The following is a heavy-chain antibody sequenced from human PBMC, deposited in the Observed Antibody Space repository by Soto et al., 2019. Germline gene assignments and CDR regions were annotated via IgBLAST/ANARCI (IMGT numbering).Heavy chain of an antibody. CDR1: AGTFSTYG. Sequence: QVQLVQSGAYVKKPGYSVKVSCKASAGTFSTYGINWPRQAPGQGLEWMGGIIPIFDPTTYAQKFQGKFTITADESTSTVYMELSSRRSEGKAVYYCARDGAAAATSGMDVWGQWTTVTVS. J-gene: IGHJ6*02. CDR2: IIPIFDPT. V-gene: IGHV1-69*01. CDR3: ARDGAAAATSGMDV. D-gene: IGHD6-13*01.